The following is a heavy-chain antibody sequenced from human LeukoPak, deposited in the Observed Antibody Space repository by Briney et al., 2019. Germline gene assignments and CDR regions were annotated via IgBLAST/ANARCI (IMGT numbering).Heavy chain of an antibody. Sequence: GGSLRLSCAASGFTFSSYNRNWVRQAPGKGLEWVSSISNSSSYIYYADSVKGRFTTSRDNARISMYLQMNRLRAEDTAVYYCARDHELYCSGGSCSRMDVWGKGTTVTISS. CDR2: ISNSSSYI. D-gene: IGHD2-15*01. J-gene: IGHJ6*03. CDR1: GFTFSSYN. V-gene: IGHV3-21*01. CDR3: ARDHELYCSGGSCSRMDV.